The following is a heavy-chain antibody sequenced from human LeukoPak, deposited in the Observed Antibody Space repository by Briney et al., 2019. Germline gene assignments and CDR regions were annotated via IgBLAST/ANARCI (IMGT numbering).Heavy chain of an antibody. CDR3: ARHVTISGPYDASDI. V-gene: IGHV4-59*08. CDR2: IYYSGGT. CDR1: GDSISSYY. D-gene: IGHD5-24*01. J-gene: IGHJ3*02. Sequence: SETLSLTCTVSGDSISSYYWSWIRQPPGKGLEWIGYIYYSGGTDYNPSLKSRVTISVDTSKNQFSLKLRSVTAAGTAVYYCARHVTISGPYDASDIGGQGTMVTVSP.